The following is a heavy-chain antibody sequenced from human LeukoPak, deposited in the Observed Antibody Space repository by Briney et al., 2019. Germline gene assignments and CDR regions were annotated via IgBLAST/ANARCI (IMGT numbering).Heavy chain of an antibody. J-gene: IGHJ4*02. CDR3: ARDKYSPVRSMSEAAYYFDF. CDR2: INTDGSNR. D-gene: IGHD6-13*01. V-gene: IGHV3-74*01. Sequence: GGSLRLSCAASGFTFNGYWMHWVRQAPGKGLVWVSRINTDGSNRSYADFVKGRFTISRDNAKNTLYLQMNSLRAEDTALYHCARDKYSPVRSMSEAAYYFDFWGPGTLVTVSS. CDR1: GFTFNGYW.